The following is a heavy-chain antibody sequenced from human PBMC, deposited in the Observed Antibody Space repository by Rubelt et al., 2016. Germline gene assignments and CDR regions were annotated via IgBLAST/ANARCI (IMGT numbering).Heavy chain of an antibody. V-gene: IGHV4-34*01. CDR2: INHSGST. D-gene: IGHD5-24*01. CDR3: ARGGHRDGYNYYFDY. CDR1: GGSFSGYY. Sequence: QVQLQQWGAGLLKPSETLSLTCAVYGGSFSGYYWSWIRQPPGKGLEWIGEINHSGSTNYNPSLKSRVTISVDTSKHPFSLKLRSVTAADTAVYDCARGGHRDGYNYYFDYWGQGTRITVSS. J-gene: IGHJ4*02.